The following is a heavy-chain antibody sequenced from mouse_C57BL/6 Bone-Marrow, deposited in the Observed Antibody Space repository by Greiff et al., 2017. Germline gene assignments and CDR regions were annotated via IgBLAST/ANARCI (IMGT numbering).Heavy chain of an antibody. V-gene: IGHV8-8*01. CDR2: IWWDDDK. J-gene: IGHJ3*01. D-gene: IGHD1-1*01. CDR1: GFSLSTFGMG. CDR3: ARMSALLRSEWFAY. Sequence: QVTLKVSGPGILQPSQTLSLTCSFSGFSLSTFGMGVGWIRQPSGKGLDWLAHIWWDDDKYYNPALKSRLTISKDTSKNQVFLKIANVDTADTATYYCARMSALLRSEWFAYWGQGTLVTVSA.